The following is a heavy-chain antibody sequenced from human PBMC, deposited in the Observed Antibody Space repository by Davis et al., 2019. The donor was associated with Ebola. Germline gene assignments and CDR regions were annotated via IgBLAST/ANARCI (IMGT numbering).Heavy chain of an antibody. CDR3: ARVLRLGELSFHY. D-gene: IGHD3-16*02. J-gene: IGHJ4*02. CDR1: GYTFTDNY. Sequence: ASVKVSCKASGYTFTDNYIHWVRQAPGQGLEWMGWVYPKSGGTDSAQTFQGRVTMTSDTSITTAYMELSSLTSDDTAVYYCARVLRLGELSFHYWGQGTLVTVSS. CDR2: VYPKSGGT. V-gene: IGHV1-2*02.